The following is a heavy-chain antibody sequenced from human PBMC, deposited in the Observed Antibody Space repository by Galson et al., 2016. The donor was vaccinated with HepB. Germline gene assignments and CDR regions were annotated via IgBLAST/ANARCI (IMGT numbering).Heavy chain of an antibody. CDR2: INVHSGNT. D-gene: IGHD3-3*01. V-gene: IGHV1-18*01. CDR1: GYNFLRHS. J-gene: IGHJ6*03. CDR3: AREGMERFPTPYYMDV. Sequence: SVKVSCKASGYNFLRHSITWVRQAPGQGLEWLGWINVHSGNTRSAQRLQGRATMTTNTSTNAVSMELASLRFDDTAVYYCAREGMERFPTPYYMDVWGEGTTVTVSS.